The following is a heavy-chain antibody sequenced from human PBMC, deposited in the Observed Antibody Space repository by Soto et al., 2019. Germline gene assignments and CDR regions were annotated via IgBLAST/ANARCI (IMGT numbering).Heavy chain of an antibody. CDR3: ARVCVGIFLCDSSGYYYVRGAGYYFGMDF. J-gene: IGHJ6*02. D-gene: IGHD3-22*01. Sequence: ASVKVSCKASGYTFSDFTMPWVRQAPGQRLEWMGWINAGNGNTKYSQKFQGRVTITTDTSASTAYMELSSLRSEDTAVYYCARVCVGIFLCDSSGYYYVRGAGYYFGMDFWRQGTTVTVS. CDR1: GYTFSDFT. CDR2: INAGNGNT. V-gene: IGHV1-3*01.